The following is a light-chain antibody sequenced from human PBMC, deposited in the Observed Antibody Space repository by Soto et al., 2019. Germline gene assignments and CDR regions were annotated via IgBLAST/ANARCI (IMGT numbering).Light chain of an antibody. V-gene: IGKV3-20*01. Sequence: EIVVTQSPGTLSLSPGERATLSCRASQTVSNNYLAWYQQKPGQAPRLFIYGASTRATGIPDRFSGSGSGTDFTLTISRLEPEDFAVYYCQQYGSSRTFGQGTKVDI. CDR2: GAS. J-gene: IGKJ1*01. CDR1: QTVSNNY. CDR3: QQYGSSRT.